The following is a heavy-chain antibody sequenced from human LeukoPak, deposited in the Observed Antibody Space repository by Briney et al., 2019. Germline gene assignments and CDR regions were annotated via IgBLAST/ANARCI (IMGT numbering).Heavy chain of an antibody. CDR2: IYYSGST. Sequence: PSETLSLTCTVSGGSISSYYWSWIRQPPGKGLEWIGYIYYSGSTNYNPSLKSRVTISVDTSKNQFSLKLSSVTAADTAVYYCAGAASSGYYYYMDVWGKGTTVTISS. CDR1: GGSISSYY. V-gene: IGHV4-59*01. J-gene: IGHJ6*03. CDR3: AGAASSGYYYYMDV.